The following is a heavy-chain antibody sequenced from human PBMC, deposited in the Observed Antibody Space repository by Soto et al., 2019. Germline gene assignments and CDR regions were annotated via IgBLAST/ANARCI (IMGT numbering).Heavy chain of an antibody. Sequence: QVQLQESGPGLVKPSQTLSLTCTVSGGSISSGDYYWSWIRQPPGKGLEWIGYIYYSGSTYYNPSLKSRVTISVDTSKNQFSLKLSSVTAADTAVYYCARGGGVVVAGYYYYYGMDVWGQWTTVTVSS. CDR1: GGSISSGDYY. CDR3: ARGGGVVVAGYYYYYGMDV. CDR2: IYYSGST. V-gene: IGHV4-30-4*01. D-gene: IGHD2-15*01. J-gene: IGHJ6*02.